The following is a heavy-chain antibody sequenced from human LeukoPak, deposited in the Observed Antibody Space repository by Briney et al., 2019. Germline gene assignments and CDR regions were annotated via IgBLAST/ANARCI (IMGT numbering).Heavy chain of an antibody. J-gene: IGHJ6*03. Sequence: SETLSLTCAVYGGSFSGYYWSWIRQPPGKGLEWIGEITHSGSTNYNPSLKSRVTISVDTSKSQFSLKLNSVTAADTAVYYCARRLRFYYYYMDVWGKGTTVTISS. CDR2: ITHSGST. V-gene: IGHV4-34*01. CDR1: GGSFSGYY. D-gene: IGHD2-15*01. CDR3: ARRLRFYYYYMDV.